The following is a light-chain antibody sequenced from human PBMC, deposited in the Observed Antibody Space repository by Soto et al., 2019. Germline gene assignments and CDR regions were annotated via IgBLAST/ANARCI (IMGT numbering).Light chain of an antibody. CDR2: DTN. CDR3: GAWENSLNVYV. CDR1: SSNIAANS. J-gene: IGLJ1*01. Sequence: QSVLTQPPSVSAAPGQEVTISCSGSSSNIAANSVSWYQHLPGTAPKLLIYDTNRRPSGIPARFSGSKSGTSATLGITGLQTGDEADYYCGAWENSLNVYVFGSGTKLTVL. V-gene: IGLV1-51*01.